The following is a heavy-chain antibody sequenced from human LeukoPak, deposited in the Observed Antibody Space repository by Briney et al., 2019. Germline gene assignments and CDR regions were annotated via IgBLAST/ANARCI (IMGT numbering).Heavy chain of an antibody. CDR2: IYYSGST. CDR3: ARSTWLLDK. Sequence: SETLSLTCTVFGGSISSYYWSWIRQPPGKGLEWIGYIYYSGSTNYNPSLKSRVTISVDTSKNQFSLKLSSVTAADTAVYYCARSTWLLDKWGQGTLVTVSS. D-gene: IGHD3-22*01. CDR1: GGSISSYY. V-gene: IGHV4-59*01. J-gene: IGHJ4*02.